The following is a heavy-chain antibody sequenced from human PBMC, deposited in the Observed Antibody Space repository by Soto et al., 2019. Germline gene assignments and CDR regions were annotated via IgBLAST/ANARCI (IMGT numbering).Heavy chain of an antibody. D-gene: IGHD3-22*01. J-gene: IGHJ4*02. CDR1: GFSFSSYW. Sequence: EVQLVESGGTLVQPGGSLRLSCAASGFSFSSYWMSWVRQAPGGGLEWVANIEQDGSETYYVDSVKGRFTVSRDNAKNSVYIQMNSLRVEDTAMYYCARERHYYDRSGYQGYWGQGSLVTVST. V-gene: IGHV3-7*01. CDR3: ARERHYYDRSGYQGY. CDR2: IEQDGSET.